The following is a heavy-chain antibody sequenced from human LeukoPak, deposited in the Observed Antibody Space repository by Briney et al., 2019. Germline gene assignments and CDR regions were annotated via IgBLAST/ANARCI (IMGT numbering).Heavy chain of an antibody. Sequence: KPGGSLRLSCAASGFTFSDYYMSWIRQAPGKGLEWVSYISSGGSTIYYADSVKGRFTISRDNAKESLYLQMNSLRVEDTAVYYCATGRGYSGYDLHAFDIWGQGTMVTVSS. J-gene: IGHJ3*02. D-gene: IGHD5-12*01. CDR2: ISSGGSTI. CDR3: ATGRGYSGYDLHAFDI. CDR1: GFTFSDYY. V-gene: IGHV3-11*01.